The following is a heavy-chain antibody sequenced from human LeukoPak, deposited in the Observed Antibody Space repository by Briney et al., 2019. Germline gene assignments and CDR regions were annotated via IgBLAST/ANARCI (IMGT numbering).Heavy chain of an antibody. Sequence: GGSLRLSCAASGITFSSYAMSWVRQAPGKGLEWVSAISGSGSGTYYADSVKGRFTISRDDSKNTLYLQMNSLRAEDTAVYYCAKDLGRYRNDYFDYWGQGTLVTVSS. D-gene: IGHD1-26*01. V-gene: IGHV3-23*01. CDR2: ISGSGSGT. J-gene: IGHJ4*02. CDR3: AKDLGRYRNDYFDY. CDR1: GITFSSYA.